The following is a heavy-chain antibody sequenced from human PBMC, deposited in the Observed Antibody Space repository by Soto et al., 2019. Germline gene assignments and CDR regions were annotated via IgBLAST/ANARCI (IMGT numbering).Heavy chain of an antibody. V-gene: IGHV4-28*01. D-gene: IGHD1-26*01. CDR1: GYSISSSNW. Sequence: QVRLQESGPGLVKPSDTLSLTCAVSGYSISSSNWWGGIRQPPGKGLEWIGYIYYSGTTYYNPYLKGRVTMSVDTSKNQFSLKLTSVTAVDTAVYYCARREIQGPIDYWGQGTLVTVSS. CDR3: ARREIQGPIDY. CDR2: IYYSGTT. J-gene: IGHJ4*02.